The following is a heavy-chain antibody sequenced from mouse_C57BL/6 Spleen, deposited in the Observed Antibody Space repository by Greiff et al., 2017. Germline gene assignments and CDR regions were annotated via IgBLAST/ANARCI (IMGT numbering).Heavy chain of an antibody. CDR2: IDPSDSYT. CDR1: GYTFTSYW. Sequence: QVQLQQPGAELVMPGASVKLSCKASGYTFTSYWMPWVKQRPGQGLEWIGEIDPSDSYTNYNQKFKGKSTLTVDKSSSTAYMQLSSLTSEDSAVYYCARGGLRLLGDYWGQGTSVTVSS. D-gene: IGHD3-2*02. J-gene: IGHJ4*01. V-gene: IGHV1-69*01. CDR3: ARGGLRLLGDY.